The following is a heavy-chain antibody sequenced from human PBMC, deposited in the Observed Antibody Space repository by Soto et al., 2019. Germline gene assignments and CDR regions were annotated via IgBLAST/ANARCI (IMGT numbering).Heavy chain of an antibody. Sequence: QVQLVETGGGVVQPGRSLRLSCAASGFSFSSNAMHWVRQTPGKGLEWVAIIWYEGSNKYYADSVKGRFTISRDNSKNTVYLKMNCLSVADKDVAYCARGGVSARPDIWGQGTLVIVSS. CDR1: GFSFSSNA. J-gene: IGHJ1*01. CDR3: ARGGVSARPDI. CDR2: IWYEGSNK. D-gene: IGHD3-16*02. V-gene: IGHV3-33*03.